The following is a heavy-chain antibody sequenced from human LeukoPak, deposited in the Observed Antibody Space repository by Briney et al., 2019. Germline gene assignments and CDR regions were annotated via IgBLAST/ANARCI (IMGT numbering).Heavy chain of an antibody. CDR3: ATDLYSGSYYG. J-gene: IGHJ4*02. Sequence: VASVKVSCKASGYTFTGYYMHWVRQAPGQGLEWMGWINPNSGGTNYAQKFQGRVTMTRDTSISTAYMELSSLRSEDTAVYYCATDLYSGSYYGWGQGTLVTVSS. V-gene: IGHV1-2*02. CDR1: GYTFTGYY. D-gene: IGHD1-26*01. CDR2: INPNSGGT.